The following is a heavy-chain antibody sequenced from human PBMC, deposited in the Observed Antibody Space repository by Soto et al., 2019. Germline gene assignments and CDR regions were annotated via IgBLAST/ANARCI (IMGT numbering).Heavy chain of an antibody. Sequence: PGWSLRLSCAASGFTFSSYAMSLVRQAPGKGLEWVSAISGSGGSTYYADSVKGRFTISRDNSKNTLYLQMNSLRAEDTAVYYCAKSPILTGGEYWGQGTLVTVSS. D-gene: IGHD3-9*01. J-gene: IGHJ4*02. CDR1: GFTFSSYA. CDR3: AKSPILTGGEY. CDR2: ISGSGGST. V-gene: IGHV3-23*01.